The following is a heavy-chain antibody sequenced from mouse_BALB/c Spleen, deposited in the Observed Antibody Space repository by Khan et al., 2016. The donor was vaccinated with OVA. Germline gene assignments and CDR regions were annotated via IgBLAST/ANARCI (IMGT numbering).Heavy chain of an antibody. V-gene: IGHV3-2*02. Sequence: VQLKQSGPGLVKPSQSLSLTCTVTGYSITSDYAWNWIRQFPGNKLEWMGYISSSGSTNYNPALKSRISITRDTSKNQFFLQLNSVTTEDTATYFCARDGSRYYYGMDYWGQGNSVTVSS. CDR3: ARDGSRYYYGMDY. J-gene: IGHJ4*01. D-gene: IGHD2-3*01. CDR1: GYSITSDYA. CDR2: ISSSGST.